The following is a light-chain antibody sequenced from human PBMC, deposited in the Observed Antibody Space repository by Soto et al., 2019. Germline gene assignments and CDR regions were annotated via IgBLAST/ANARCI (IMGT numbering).Light chain of an antibody. CDR3: QQSYSTPGT. V-gene: IGKV1-39*01. CDR2: AAS. Sequence: DIQMTQSPSSLSASVGDRVTITCRASQSISSYLNWYQQKPGKAPKLLIYAASSLQSGVPSRFSGSGSGTDFTLTISSLQPEDFATYYCQQSYSTPGTFGKGTKADIK. CDR1: QSISSY. J-gene: IGKJ1*01.